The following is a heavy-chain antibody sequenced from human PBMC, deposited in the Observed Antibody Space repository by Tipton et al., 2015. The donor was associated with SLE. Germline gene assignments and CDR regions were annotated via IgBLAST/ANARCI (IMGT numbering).Heavy chain of an antibody. CDR2: ISYSETT. V-gene: IGHV4-59*11. CDR1: GGSISSHF. D-gene: IGHD2-15*01. CDR3: AGAWQGYCSGGTCYVLDY. Sequence: LSLTCTVSGGSISSHFWTWIRQPPGKGLEWIGYISYSETTNYNPSLKSRVTISVDTSKNQFSLNLRSVTAADTAVYYCAGAWQGYCSGGTCYVLDYWGQGTLVTVSS. J-gene: IGHJ4*02.